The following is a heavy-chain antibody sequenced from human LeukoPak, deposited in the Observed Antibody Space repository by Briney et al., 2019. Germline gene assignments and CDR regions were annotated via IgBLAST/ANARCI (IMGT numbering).Heavy chain of an antibody. CDR3: AREDLLGVSSFDY. Sequence: PGGSLRLSCAASGFTVSSNYMSWVRQAPGKGLEWVSVIYSGGSTYYADSVKGRFTISGDNSKNTLYLQMNSLRAEDTAVYYCAREDLLGVSSFDYWGQGTLVTVSS. D-gene: IGHD3-16*01. V-gene: IGHV3-66*02. J-gene: IGHJ4*02. CDR1: GFTVSSNY. CDR2: IYSGGST.